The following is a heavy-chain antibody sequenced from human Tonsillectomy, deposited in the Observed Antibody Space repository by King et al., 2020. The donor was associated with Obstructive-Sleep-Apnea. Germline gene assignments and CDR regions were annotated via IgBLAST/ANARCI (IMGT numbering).Heavy chain of an antibody. CDR2: IYYSGST. Sequence: QLQESGPGLVKPSETLSLTCTVSGGSISSYYWSWMRQPPGKGLEWIGYIYYSGSTNYNPSLKSRVTISVDTSKNQFSLRLSSVTAADTAVYSCASGRGGGEDWFDPWGQGTLVTVSS. CDR3: ASGRGGGEDWFDP. V-gene: IGHV4-59*01. J-gene: IGHJ5*02. CDR1: GGSISSYY. D-gene: IGHD1-26*01.